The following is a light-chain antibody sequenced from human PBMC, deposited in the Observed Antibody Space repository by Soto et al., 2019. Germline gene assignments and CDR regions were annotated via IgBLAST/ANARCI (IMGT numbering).Light chain of an antibody. CDR1: HSVSDNY. V-gene: IGKV3-20*01. J-gene: IGKJ3*01. CDR2: GAS. CDR3: QLYGISPPFT. Sequence: EIVLAQSPGTLSLSPGDRATLSCRASHSVSDNYLAWYKQRPGQAPRLLIYGASVRATGVADRFSGSGSGTDFTLTVSRLEPEDFAVYYCQLYGISPPFTFGPGTRVDIK.